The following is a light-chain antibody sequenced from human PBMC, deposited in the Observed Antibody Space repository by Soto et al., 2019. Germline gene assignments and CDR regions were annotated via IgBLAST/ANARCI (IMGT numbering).Light chain of an antibody. J-gene: IGKJ4*01. V-gene: IGKV1-39*01. CDR1: QAIRRN. Sequence: DIQMTQSPSSLSASVGDRVTITCRTSQAIRRNLNWYQHKPGKAPKLLIYAASTLQSGVPSRFSGSRSGTDFTLTISSLQPEDFATYYWQQTFGRPLSFGGGTKVEIK. CDR3: QQTFGRPLS. CDR2: AAS.